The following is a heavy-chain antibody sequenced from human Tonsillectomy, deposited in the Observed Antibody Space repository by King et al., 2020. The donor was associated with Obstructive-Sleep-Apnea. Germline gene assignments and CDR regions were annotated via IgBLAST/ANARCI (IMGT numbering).Heavy chain of an antibody. V-gene: IGHV4-38-2*02. CDR2: IYHSGII. J-gene: IGHJ4*02. CDR1: GYSISRGYH. CDR3: ARVDWNPDF. D-gene: IGHD1-1*01. Sequence: VQLQDSGPGLVKPSETLSLSCSVSGYSISRGYHWGGIRQPPGEGLECIGSIYHSGIIYYNPSLKSRVTISVDTSTNQFSLELTSVTATDTAVYYCARVDWNPDFWGQGTLVTVSS.